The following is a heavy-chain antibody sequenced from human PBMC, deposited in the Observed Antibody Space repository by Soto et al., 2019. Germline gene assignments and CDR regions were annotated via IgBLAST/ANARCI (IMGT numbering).Heavy chain of an antibody. CDR2: IKQDGSDK. V-gene: IGHV3-7*01. Sequence: EVHLVESGGGLVQPGGALRLSCAASGFTFSSYWMSWVRQAPGKGLEWVANIKQDGSDKYYVDSVKGRFTISRDNAKNSLYLQINSLRAEDTAVYYCATSAAAPGNYWGQGTLVTVSS. D-gene: IGHD6-13*01. CDR1: GFTFSSYW. J-gene: IGHJ4*02. CDR3: ATSAAAPGNY.